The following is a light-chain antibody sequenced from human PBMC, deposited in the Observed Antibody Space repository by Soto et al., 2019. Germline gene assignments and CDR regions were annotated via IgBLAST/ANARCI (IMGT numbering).Light chain of an antibody. Sequence: DIQMTQSPATLSASVGDRVTITCRASQDIRTWLAWYQQKPGNAPKLLMYAASHLGTGVPARCSGSGSGAEFTLTISGLQPDDVAIYDCQRYNGKFGGGTRVEIK. CDR3: QRYNGK. J-gene: IGKJ4*02. CDR1: QDIRTW. CDR2: AAS. V-gene: IGKV1-5*01.